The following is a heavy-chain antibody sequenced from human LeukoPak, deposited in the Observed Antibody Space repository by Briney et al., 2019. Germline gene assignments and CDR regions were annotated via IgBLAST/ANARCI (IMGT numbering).Heavy chain of an antibody. J-gene: IGHJ3*02. Sequence: SQTLSLTCAISGDSVSSNSAAWNWIRQSPSRGLEWLGRTYYRAKWYNDYAVAVKSRITINPATSKNQFSLQLNSVTPEDTAVYYCARDSARKPDAFDIWGQGTMVTVSS. V-gene: IGHV6-1*01. CDR3: ARDSARKPDAFDI. CDR2: TYYRAKWYN. CDR1: GDSVSSNSAA.